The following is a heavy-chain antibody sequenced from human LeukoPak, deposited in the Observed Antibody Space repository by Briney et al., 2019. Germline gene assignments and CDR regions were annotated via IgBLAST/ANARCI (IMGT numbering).Heavy chain of an antibody. D-gene: IGHD3-22*01. CDR2: IYYSGST. CDR3: ARTMNYYYGMDV. Sequence: SETLSLTCTVSGGSISSYYWSWIRQPPGKGLEWIGYIYYSGSTNYNPSLKSRVTISVDTSKNQFSLKLSSVTAADTAVYSCARTMNYYYGMDVWGQGTTVTVSS. CDR1: GGSISSYY. J-gene: IGHJ6*02. V-gene: IGHV4-59*01.